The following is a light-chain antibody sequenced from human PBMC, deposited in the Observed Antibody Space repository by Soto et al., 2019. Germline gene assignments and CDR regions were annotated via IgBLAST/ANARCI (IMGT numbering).Light chain of an antibody. V-gene: IGLV2-14*01. CDR1: SSDVGGYNY. CDR3: SSYTSSGTPV. Sequence: QSVLTQPASVSGSPGQSITISCTGTSSDVGGYNYLSWYQQHPGKAPKVMIYEVSNRLSGVSNRFSGSKSGNTASLTISGLQAEDEADYYCSSYTSSGTPVFGGGTKLTVL. J-gene: IGLJ3*02. CDR2: EVS.